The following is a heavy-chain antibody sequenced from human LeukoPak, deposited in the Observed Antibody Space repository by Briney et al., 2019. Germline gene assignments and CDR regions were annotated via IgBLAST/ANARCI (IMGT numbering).Heavy chain of an antibody. Sequence: ASVKVSCKASGYTFTGYYMHWVRQAPGQGLEWMGWINPNSGGTNYAQKFQGRVTMTTDTSTSTAYMELRSLRSDDTAVYYCARMYSSSFLFDPWGQGTLVTVSS. CDR2: INPNSGGT. CDR3: ARMYSSSFLFDP. J-gene: IGHJ5*02. D-gene: IGHD6-13*01. V-gene: IGHV1-2*02. CDR1: GYTFTGYY.